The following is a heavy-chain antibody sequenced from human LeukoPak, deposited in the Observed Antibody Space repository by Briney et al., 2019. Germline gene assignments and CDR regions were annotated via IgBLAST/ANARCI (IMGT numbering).Heavy chain of an antibody. V-gene: IGHV1-18*01. D-gene: IGHD1-26*01. CDR3: ARVDKFLSGSYYQAFDC. Sequence: ASVKVSCKASGYTFSNYGVSWVRQAPGQGLEWMGWISAYSGDTKSSRDFQGRLTMTADTSTSTAYMELSNLRSDDTAVYYCARVDKFLSGSYYQAFDCWGQGTLVTVSS. J-gene: IGHJ4*02. CDR2: ISAYSGDT. CDR1: GYTFSNYG.